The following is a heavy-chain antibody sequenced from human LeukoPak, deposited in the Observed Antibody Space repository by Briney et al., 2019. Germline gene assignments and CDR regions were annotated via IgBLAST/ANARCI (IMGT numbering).Heavy chain of an antibody. Sequence: ASVKVSCKTSGYTCTNYGVSWVRQAPGQGLEWVGWIDAYNGHINYVQKLQDRVTMTTGTSTSTAYMELRNLRPDDTAIYYCTRDPDGSTDFDYWGQGTLVTVSS. CDR1: GYTCTNYG. J-gene: IGHJ4*02. CDR3: TRDPDGSTDFDY. CDR2: IDAYNGHI. V-gene: IGHV1-18*01. D-gene: IGHD1-14*01.